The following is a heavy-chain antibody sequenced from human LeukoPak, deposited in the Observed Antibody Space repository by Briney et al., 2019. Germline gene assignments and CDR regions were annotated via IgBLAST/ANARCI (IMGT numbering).Heavy chain of an antibody. CDR2: IYYSGGT. V-gene: IGHV4-39*01. CDR3: ARHSGSYYQPLDY. Sequence: SSYWMSWVRQAPGKGLEWIGSIYYSGGTYYNPSLKSRVIISVDTSKNQVSLKVSSVTATDTAVYYCARHSGSYYQPLDYWGQGTLVTVSS. D-gene: IGHD1-26*01. CDR1: SSYW. J-gene: IGHJ4*02.